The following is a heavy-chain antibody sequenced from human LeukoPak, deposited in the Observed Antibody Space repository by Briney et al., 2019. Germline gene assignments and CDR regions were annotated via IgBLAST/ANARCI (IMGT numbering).Heavy chain of an antibody. CDR1: GYTFTSYY. J-gene: IGHJ3*02. V-gene: IGHV1-46*01. CDR2: INPSGGST. D-gene: IGHD2-2*01. Sequence: ASVKVSCKASGYTFTSYYMHWVRQAPGQGLEWMGIINPSGGSTSYAQKFQGRVTMTRDTSISTAYMELSRLRSDDTAVYYCALVPAAIDAFDIWGQGTMVTVSS. CDR3: ALVPAAIDAFDI.